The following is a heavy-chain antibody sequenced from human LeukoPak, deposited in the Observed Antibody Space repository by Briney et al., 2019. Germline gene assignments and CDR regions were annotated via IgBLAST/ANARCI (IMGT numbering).Heavy chain of an antibody. CDR3: AASWGASGCYYSFDS. CDR1: GYTPPELT. CDR2: FDPEDGDT. J-gene: IGHJ4*02. Sequence: ASVRDSPVVCGYTPPELTMCSVRPAPGEGLEWMGGFDPEDGDTIYAQKFQGRVMKGRFTSTDKDYMDARSLRSEDTAVYYCAASWGASGCYYSFDSWGQGTLVTVSS. V-gene: IGHV1-24*01. D-gene: IGHD3-22*01.